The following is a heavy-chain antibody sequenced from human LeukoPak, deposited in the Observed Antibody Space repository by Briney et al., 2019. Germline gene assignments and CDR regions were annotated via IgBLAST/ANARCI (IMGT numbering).Heavy chain of an antibody. CDR1: GFTFSSYA. V-gene: IGHV3-23*01. CDR2: ISGSGGST. Sequence: PGGSLRLSCAASGFTFSSYAMSWVRQAPGKGLEWVSAISGSGGSTYYADSVKGRFTISRDNSKNTLYLQMNSLRAEDTAVYYCAKPILGSGWTPYYFDYWGQGTLVTVSS. D-gene: IGHD6-19*01. J-gene: IGHJ4*02. CDR3: AKPILGSGWTPYYFDY.